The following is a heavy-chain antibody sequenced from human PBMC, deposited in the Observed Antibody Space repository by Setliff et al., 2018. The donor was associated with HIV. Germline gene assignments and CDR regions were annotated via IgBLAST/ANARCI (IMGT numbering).Heavy chain of an antibody. D-gene: IGHD2-15*01. J-gene: IGHJ5*02. V-gene: IGHV4-4*07. CDR2: FSSSGST. CDR1: GASITTHW. CDR3: ARGQYCGGGSCYSPSYNWFDP. Sequence: SETLSLTCTVSGASITTHWWSWIRQPAGKGLEWIGRFSSSGSTNYNSSLESRVTMSLDTSKNEFSLKLSSVTAADTAVYYCARGQYCGGGSCYSPSYNWFDPWGQGTLVTVSS.